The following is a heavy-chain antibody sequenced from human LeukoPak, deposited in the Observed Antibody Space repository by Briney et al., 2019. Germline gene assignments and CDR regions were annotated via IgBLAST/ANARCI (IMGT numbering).Heavy chain of an antibody. Sequence: GGSLRLSCAASGFTFSSYSMNWVRQAPGKGLEWVSYISSSSSTIYYADSVKGRFTISRDNAKNSLYLQMNSLRAEDTAVYYCAVAVAGSRVALIDYWGQGTLVTVSS. D-gene: IGHD6-19*01. CDR2: ISSSSSTI. CDR1: GFTFSSYS. V-gene: IGHV3-48*04. J-gene: IGHJ4*02. CDR3: AVAVAGSRVALIDY.